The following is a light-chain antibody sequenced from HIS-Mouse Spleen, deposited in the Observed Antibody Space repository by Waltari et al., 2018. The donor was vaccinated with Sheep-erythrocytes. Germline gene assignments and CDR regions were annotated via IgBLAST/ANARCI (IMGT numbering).Light chain of an antibody. CDR1: SSDVGGYNY. CDR2: EVS. Sequence: QSALTQPPSASGSPGQSVTISCTGTSSDVGGYNYVSWYQQHPGKAPKLMIYEVSKRPSGCPGRFACAKSGNTASPAVSGLQAEDEADYYCSSYAGSNNLVFGGGTKLTVL. J-gene: IGLJ2*01. V-gene: IGLV2-8*01. CDR3: SSYAGSNNLV.